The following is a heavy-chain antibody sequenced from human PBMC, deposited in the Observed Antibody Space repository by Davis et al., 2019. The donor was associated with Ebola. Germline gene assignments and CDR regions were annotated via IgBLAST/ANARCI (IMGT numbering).Heavy chain of an antibody. CDR2: IHSYGST. V-gene: IGHV3-66*03. J-gene: IGHJ6*02. D-gene: IGHD2-2*02. Sequence: GESLKISCAVSGLTVSSNYMSWVRQAPGKGLEWVSVIHSYGSTYYADSVKGRFTISRDNAKNSLYLQMNSLRAEDTAVYYCAREDIVVVPAAIKVYYYYGMDVWGQGTTVTVSS. CDR3: AREDIVVVPAAIKVYYYYGMDV. CDR1: GLTVSSNY.